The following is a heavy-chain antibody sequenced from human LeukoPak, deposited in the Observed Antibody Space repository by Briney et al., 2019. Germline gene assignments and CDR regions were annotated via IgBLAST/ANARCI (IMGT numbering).Heavy chain of an antibody. CDR3: ARARPPPRGYRPGELLLFDY. CDR2: ISSISLTI. CDR1: GFTFSSYS. V-gene: IGHV3-48*01. Sequence: GGSLRLSCAASGFTFSSYSMNWVRQAPGKGLEWVSLISSISLTIYYTDSVKGRFTISRDNAKNSLYLQMSSLRAEDTAVYYCARARPPPRGYRPGELLLFDYWGQGTLVTVSS. D-gene: IGHD1-26*01. J-gene: IGHJ4*02.